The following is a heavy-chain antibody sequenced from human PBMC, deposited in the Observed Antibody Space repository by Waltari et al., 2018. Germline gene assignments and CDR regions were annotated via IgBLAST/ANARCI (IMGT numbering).Heavy chain of an antibody. CDR2: INHSGST. CDR1: GGSFSGYY. V-gene: IGHV4-34*01. J-gene: IGHJ6*02. CDR3: ARFFSNSSAPGVMDV. D-gene: IGHD6-25*01. Sequence: QVHLQQLGAGLLQPSETLARTCAVYGGSFSGYYWSCVRQPPGKGLEWIGEINHSGSTNYNPSLKSRVTISVDTSKNQFSLKLSSVTAADTAVYYCARFFSNSSAPGVMDVWGQGTTVTVSS.